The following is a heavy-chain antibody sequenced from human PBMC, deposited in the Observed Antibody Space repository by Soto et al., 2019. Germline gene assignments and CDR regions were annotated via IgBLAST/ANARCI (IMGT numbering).Heavy chain of an antibody. D-gene: IGHD7-27*01. CDR3: AKSGAIRGPFDP. CDR2: ISGSGVST. V-gene: IGHV3-23*01. CDR1: GFTFSNYV. J-gene: IGHJ5*02. Sequence: EVQLLESGGGLVQPGGSLRLSCAASGFTFSNYVMSWVRQAPGKGLEWVSGISGSGVSTYYADAVKGQFTISRDNSKNTLYLKMNSLRAEDTAVYYCAKSGAIRGPFDPWGQGTLVTVSS.